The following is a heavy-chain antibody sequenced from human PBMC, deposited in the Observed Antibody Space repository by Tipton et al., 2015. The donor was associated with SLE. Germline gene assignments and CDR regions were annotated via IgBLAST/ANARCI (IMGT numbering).Heavy chain of an antibody. CDR1: GDSISSHY. V-gene: IGHV4-59*11. D-gene: IGHD1-1*01. CDR2: IFYSGTS. CDR3: ARGREWNWSPYYMDV. Sequence: TLSLTCTVSGDSISSHYWSWIRQPPGKGLEWIGQIFYSGTSLYNPSLKNRVTMSVDTSRDQFSLTLNSVTAADTGIYYCARGREWNWSPYYMDVWGKGTTVTVSS. J-gene: IGHJ6*03.